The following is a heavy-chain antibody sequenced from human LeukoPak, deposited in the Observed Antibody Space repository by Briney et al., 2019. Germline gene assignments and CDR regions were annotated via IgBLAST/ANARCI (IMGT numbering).Heavy chain of an antibody. CDR1: GFTFSSYS. CDR2: ISSSSSYI. CDR3: ALAAAGTLDY. J-gene: IGHJ4*02. V-gene: IGHV3-21*01. D-gene: IGHD6-13*01. Sequence: PGXSLRLSCAASGFTFSSYSMNWVRQAPGKGLEWVSSISSSSSYIYYADSVKGRFTISRDNAKNSLYLQMNSLRAEDTAVYYCALAAAGTLDYWGQGTLVTVSS.